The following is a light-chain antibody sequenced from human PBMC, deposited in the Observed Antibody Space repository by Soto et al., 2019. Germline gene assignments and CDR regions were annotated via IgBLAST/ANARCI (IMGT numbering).Light chain of an antibody. V-gene: IGKV3-11*01. Sequence: EIVLTQSPATLSLSPGERATLSCRASQSISSYLAWYQQKPDQAPRLLIYDASNRATGIPARFSGSGSGTDFTLTISSLEPEDFALYYCQQRSTWPFTFGPGTKVDIK. CDR3: QQRSTWPFT. CDR1: QSISSY. CDR2: DAS. J-gene: IGKJ3*01.